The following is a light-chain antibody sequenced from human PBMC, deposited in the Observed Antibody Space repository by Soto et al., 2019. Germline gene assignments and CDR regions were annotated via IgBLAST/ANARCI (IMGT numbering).Light chain of an antibody. J-gene: IGKJ3*01. CDR1: QSVSSIY. V-gene: IGKV3-20*01. CDR2: GAS. Sequence: EIVLTQSPGTLSLSPGEGATLSCRARQSVSSIYLAWYQQKPGQAPRLLIYGASGRATGIPDRFSGSGSGTDFSLTISRLEPEDFAVYYCQQYDSSPLFTFGPGTKVDIK. CDR3: QQYDSSPLFT.